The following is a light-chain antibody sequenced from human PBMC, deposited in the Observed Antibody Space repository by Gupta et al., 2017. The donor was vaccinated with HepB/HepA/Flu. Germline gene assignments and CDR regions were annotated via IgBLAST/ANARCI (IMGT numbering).Light chain of an antibody. J-gene: IGLJ3*02. CDR1: SSNIATNT. Sequence: HSVLPQPPSASGTPGQRVTISCSGSSSNIATNTVNWYQQVPGMAPKLLISTNNQRPSGVPDRFSGSKSGTSASLAITGLQAEDEADYYCAAWDDSLSGVVFGGGTKLTVL. CDR2: TNN. V-gene: IGLV1-44*01. CDR3: AAWDDSLSGVV.